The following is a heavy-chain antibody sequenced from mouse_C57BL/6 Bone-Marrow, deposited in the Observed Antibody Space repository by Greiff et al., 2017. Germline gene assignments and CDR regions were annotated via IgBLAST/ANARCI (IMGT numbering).Heavy chain of an antibody. CDR1: GYTFTSYW. J-gene: IGHJ4*01. CDR3: AREGLLRSLAMDY. CDR2: IDPSDSYT. D-gene: IGHD1-1*01. Sequence: VQLQQPGAELVKPGASVKLSCKASGYTFTSYWMQWVKQRPGQGLEWIGEIDPSDSYTNSNQKFKGKATLTVDTSSSTAYMQLSSLTSEDSAVYYCAREGLLRSLAMDYWGQGTSVTVSS. V-gene: IGHV1-50*01.